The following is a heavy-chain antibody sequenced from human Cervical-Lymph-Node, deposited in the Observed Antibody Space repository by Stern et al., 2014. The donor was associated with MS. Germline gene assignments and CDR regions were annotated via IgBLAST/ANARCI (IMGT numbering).Heavy chain of an antibody. V-gene: IGHV7-4-1*02. CDR1: GYNITTYA. CDR3: ATWGAGSSPPLFY. Sequence: QMQLVQSGSELKKPGASVKVSCKASGYNITTYAINWVRQAPGQGLEWMGWINTKTGNPTFAQGFTGRFVFSLDTSINTAYLRISSLKAEDSAVYYCATWGAGSSPPLFYWGQGTLVTVSS. D-gene: IGHD6-6*01. CDR2: INTKTGNP. J-gene: IGHJ4*02.